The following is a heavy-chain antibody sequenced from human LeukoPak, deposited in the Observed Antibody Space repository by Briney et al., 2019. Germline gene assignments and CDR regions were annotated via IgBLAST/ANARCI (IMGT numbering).Heavy chain of an antibody. CDR2: ISSSSSYT. CDR1: GFTFSDYY. Sequence: GGSLRLSCAASGFTFSDYYMSWIRQAPGKGLEWVSYISSSSSYTNYADSVKGRFTISRDNAKSSLYLQMNSLRAEDTAVYYCARSHSGSYFYFDYWGQGTLVTVSS. J-gene: IGHJ4*02. CDR3: ARSHSGSYFYFDY. D-gene: IGHD1-26*01. V-gene: IGHV3-11*06.